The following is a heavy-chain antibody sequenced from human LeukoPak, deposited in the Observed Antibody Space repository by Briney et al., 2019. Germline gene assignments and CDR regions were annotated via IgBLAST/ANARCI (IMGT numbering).Heavy chain of an antibody. CDR2: IYYSGST. CDR3: ARGTAVVRGIIGYFDY. D-gene: IGHD3-10*01. CDR1: GGSISSYY. V-gene: IGHV4-59*01. Sequence: SETLSLTCTVSGGSISSYYWSWIRQPPGKGLEWIGYIYYSGSTNYNPSLKSRVTISVDTSKNQFSLKLSSVTAADTAVYYCARGTAVVRGIIGYFDYWGQGTLVTVSS. J-gene: IGHJ4*02.